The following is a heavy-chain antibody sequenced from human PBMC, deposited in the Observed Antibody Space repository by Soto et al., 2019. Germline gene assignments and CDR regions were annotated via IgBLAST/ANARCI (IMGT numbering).Heavy chain of an antibody. CDR3: ARARGGIAARFSQNYYYYGMDV. CDR1: GFTFSSYS. CDR2: ISSSSSYI. J-gene: IGHJ6*02. V-gene: IGHV3-21*01. Sequence: EVQLVESGGGLVKPGGSLRLSCAASGFTFSSYSMNWVRQAPGKGLEWVSSISSSSSYIYYADSVKGRFTISRDNAKNSLYLQMNSLRAEDTAVYYCARARGGIAARFSQNYYYYGMDVWGQGTTVTVSS. D-gene: IGHD6-6*01.